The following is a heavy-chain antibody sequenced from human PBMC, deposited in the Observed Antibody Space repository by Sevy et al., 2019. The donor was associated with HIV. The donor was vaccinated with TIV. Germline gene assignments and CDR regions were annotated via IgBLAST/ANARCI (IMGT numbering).Heavy chain of an antibody. CDR1: GYTFTGYY. CDR3: ASPYYYDSSGYYHLI. J-gene: IGHJ4*02. Sequence: ASVKVSCKASGYTFTGYYMHWVRQAPGQGLEWMGWINPNSGGTNYAQKFQGRVTMTRDTSISTAYMELSRLRSDDTAVYYCASPYYYDSSGYYHLIWGQGTLVTVSS. CDR2: INPNSGGT. V-gene: IGHV1-2*02. D-gene: IGHD3-22*01.